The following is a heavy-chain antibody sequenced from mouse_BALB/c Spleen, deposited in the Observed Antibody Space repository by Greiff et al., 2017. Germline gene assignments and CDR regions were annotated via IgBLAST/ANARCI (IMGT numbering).Heavy chain of an antibody. CDR3: ARGGDYEY. V-gene: IGHV3-2*02. CDR1: GYSITSDYA. J-gene: IGHJ3*01. Sequence: EVQLVESGPGLVKPSQSLSLTCTVTGYSITSDYAWNWIRQFPGNKLEWMGYISYSGSTSDNPSLKSRISITRDTSKNQFFLQLNSVTTEDTATYYCARGGDYEYWGQGTLVTVSA. D-gene: IGHD2-4*01. CDR2: ISYSGST.